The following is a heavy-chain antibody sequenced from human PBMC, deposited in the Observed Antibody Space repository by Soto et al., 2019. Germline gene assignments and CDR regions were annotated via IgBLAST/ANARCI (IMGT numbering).Heavy chain of an antibody. CDR2: ISAYNGDT. V-gene: IGHV1-18*01. CDR1: GYSFTNYG. D-gene: IGHD6-19*01. J-gene: IGHJ6*03. CDR3: ARDRGVAPPVAGNTHYYYYMDV. Sequence: QDQLVQSGGAVKKPGASVKVSCKASGYSFTNYGITWVRQAPGQGFEWMGWISAYNGDTNYAQKLQGRVTMTTDASTSTAYVELRSLRSDETAVYYCARDRGVAPPVAGNTHYYYYMDVWGKGTTVTVSS.